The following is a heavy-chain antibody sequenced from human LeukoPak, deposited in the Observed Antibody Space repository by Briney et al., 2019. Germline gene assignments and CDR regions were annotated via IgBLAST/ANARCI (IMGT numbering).Heavy chain of an antibody. Sequence: SETLSLTCTVSGGSISSYYWSWIRQPAGKGLEWIWRIYTSGSTNYNPSLKSRVTMSVDTSKNQFSLKLSSVTAADTAVYYCARGIAAAGMAYYYYYYMDVWGKGTTVTVSS. CDR1: GGSISSYY. V-gene: IGHV4-4*07. D-gene: IGHD6-13*01. CDR3: ARGIAAAGMAYYYYYYMDV. J-gene: IGHJ6*03. CDR2: IYTSGST.